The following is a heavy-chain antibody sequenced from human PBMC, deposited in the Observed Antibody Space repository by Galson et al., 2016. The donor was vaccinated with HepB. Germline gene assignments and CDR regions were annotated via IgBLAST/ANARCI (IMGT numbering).Heavy chain of an antibody. D-gene: IGHD2-8*02. Sequence: SLRLCCAASGFPFSSYDMHWVRRSTGKGLEWVSGIGTAGDTFYAGSVKGRFNISRENAENSLYLQMNSLRVGDTAVYYCARGGLGYCTGGGCTPFDPWGQGTLVTVSS. V-gene: IGHV3-13*01. CDR3: ARGGLGYCTGGGCTPFDP. CDR2: IGTAGDT. CDR1: GFPFSSYD. J-gene: IGHJ5*02.